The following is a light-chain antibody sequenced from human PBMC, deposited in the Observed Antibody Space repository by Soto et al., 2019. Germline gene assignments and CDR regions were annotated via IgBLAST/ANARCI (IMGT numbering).Light chain of an antibody. Sequence: QLTQSPSSLSASVGDRVTITCRASQDVSRYLAWYQQKAGKAPKLLIYGASTLQSRVPSRFSGFGSGTKFTLLISSLRLEAFATFNFLRLQSTLLVFGLGT. J-gene: IGKJ1*01. CDR1: QDVSRY. CDR3: LRLQSTLLV. V-gene: IGKV1-9*01. CDR2: GAS.